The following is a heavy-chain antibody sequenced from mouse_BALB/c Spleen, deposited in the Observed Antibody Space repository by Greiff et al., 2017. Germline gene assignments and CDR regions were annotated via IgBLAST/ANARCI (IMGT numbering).Heavy chain of an antibody. CDR1: GFTFSSYA. CDR2: ISSGGSYT. J-gene: IGHJ2*01. CDR3: ARHPQLFFLDY. D-gene: IGHD4-1*02. V-gene: IGHV5-9-3*01. Sequence: EVKLMESGGGLVKPGGSLKLSCAASGFTFSSYAMSWVRQTPEKRLEWVATISSGGSYTYYPDSVKGRFTISRDNAKNTLYLQMSSLRSEDTAMYYCARHPQLFFLDYWGQGTTLTVSS.